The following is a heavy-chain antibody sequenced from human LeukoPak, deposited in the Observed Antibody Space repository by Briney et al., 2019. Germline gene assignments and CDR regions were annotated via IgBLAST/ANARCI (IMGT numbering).Heavy chain of an antibody. CDR1: GFTFSSYW. V-gene: IGHV3-7*01. D-gene: IGHD6-13*01. CDR2: IKQDGSEK. CDR3: AKAAVAAAGRNVDY. Sequence: PGGSLRLSCAASGFTFSSYWMSWVRQAPGKGPEWVANIKQDGSEKYYVDSVKGRFTISRDNAKNSLYLQMNSLRAEDTAVYYCAKAAVAAAGRNVDYWGQGTLVTVSS. J-gene: IGHJ4*02.